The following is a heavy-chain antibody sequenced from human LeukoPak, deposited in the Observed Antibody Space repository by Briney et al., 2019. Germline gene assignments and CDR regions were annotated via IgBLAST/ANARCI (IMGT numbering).Heavy chain of an antibody. D-gene: IGHD3-10*01. V-gene: IGHV3-21*01. CDR3: ARLFGELNNWFDH. CDR1: GFTFSSYS. CDR2: ISSSSSYI. Sequence: GGSLRLSCAASGFTFSSYSMNWVRQAPGKGLEWVSSISSSSSYIYYADSVKGRFTISRDNAKNSLYLQMNSLRAEDTAVYYCARLFGELNNWFDHWGQGTLVTVSS. J-gene: IGHJ5*02.